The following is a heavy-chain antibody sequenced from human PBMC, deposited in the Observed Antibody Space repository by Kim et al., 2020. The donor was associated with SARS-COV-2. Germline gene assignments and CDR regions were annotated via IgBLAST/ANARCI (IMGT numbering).Heavy chain of an antibody. CDR2: NNPSNSET. J-gene: IGHJ4*02. Sequence: PGKGLAWMGINNPSNSETGVTPCFRGRVTISADRSISTSYLQWSSLRASDTAMYYCARLSDSGHYVAVYWGQGTLFTVSS. V-gene: IGHV5-51*01. D-gene: IGHD3-22*01. CDR3: ARLSDSGHYVAVY.